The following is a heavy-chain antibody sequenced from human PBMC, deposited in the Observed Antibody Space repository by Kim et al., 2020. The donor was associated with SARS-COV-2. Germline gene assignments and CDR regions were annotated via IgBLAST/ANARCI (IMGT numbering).Heavy chain of an antibody. CDR3: ARARYYYGSGSYYNANYYYGMDV. D-gene: IGHD3-10*01. CDR2: IIPIFGTA. CDR1: GGTFSSYA. J-gene: IGHJ6*02. Sequence: SVKVSCKASGGTFSSYAISWVRQAPGQGLEWMGGIIPIFGTANYAQKFQGRVTITADESTSTAYMELSSLRSEDTAVYYCARARYYYGSGSYYNANYYYGMDVWGQGTTVTVSS. V-gene: IGHV1-69*13.